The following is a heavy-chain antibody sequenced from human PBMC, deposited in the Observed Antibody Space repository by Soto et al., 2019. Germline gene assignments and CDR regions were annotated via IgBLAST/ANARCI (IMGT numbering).Heavy chain of an antibody. CDR3: ARGIRNAFDI. CDR2: IYYSGST. D-gene: IGHD3-3*02. V-gene: IGHV4-59*01. CDR1: GGSISSSY. J-gene: IGHJ3*02. Sequence: QVQLQESGPGLVKPSETLSLTCTVSGGSISSSYWSWIRQPPGKGLEWIGYIYYSGSTNYNPSLKXXVXIXXDTSKNQFSLKLSSVTAADTAVYYCARGIRNAFDIWGQGTVVTVSS.